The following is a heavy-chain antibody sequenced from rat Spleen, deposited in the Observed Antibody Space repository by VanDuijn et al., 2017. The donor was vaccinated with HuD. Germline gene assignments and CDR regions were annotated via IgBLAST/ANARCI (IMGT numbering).Heavy chain of an antibody. Sequence: QVQLKESGPGLVQPSQTLSLTCTVAGFSLTNYSVHWVRQSPGKGLEWVGVMWRSGSTEYNSALKSRLSISRDTSKSQVFLKMNSLQTDDTAIYFCTYNNYYWGQGVMVTVSS. CDR3: TYNNYY. J-gene: IGHJ2*01. CDR1: GFSLTNYS. CDR2: MWRSGST. D-gene: IGHD1-10*01. V-gene: IGHV2-1*01.